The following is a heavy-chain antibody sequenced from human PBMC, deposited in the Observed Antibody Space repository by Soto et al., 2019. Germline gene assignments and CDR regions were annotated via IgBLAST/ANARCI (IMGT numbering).Heavy chain of an antibody. CDR1: GGSISSSSYY. D-gene: IGHD6-6*01. V-gene: IGHV4-39*01. CDR2: IYYSGST. J-gene: IGHJ6*02. CDR3: ARGNSFVAARPDHYYYYYGMDV. Sequence: SETLSLTCTVSGGSISSSSYYWGWIRQPPGKGLEWIGSIYYSGSTYYNPSLKSRVTISVDTSKNQFSLQLNSVTPEDTAVYYCARGNSFVAARPDHYYYYYGMDVWGQGTTVTVSS.